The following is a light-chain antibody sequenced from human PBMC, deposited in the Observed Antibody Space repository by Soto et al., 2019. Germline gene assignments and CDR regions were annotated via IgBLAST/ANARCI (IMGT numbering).Light chain of an antibody. CDR3: QQLNSYPLT. Sequence: DLQLTQSPSFLSASVGDRVTITCRASQGISSYLAWYQQKPGNAPNLLIYAASNLQSGVPSRFSGSGSGTEFTLTISSLQPEDFATYYCQQLNSYPLTFGGGTKVEIK. CDR2: AAS. CDR1: QGISSY. J-gene: IGKJ4*01. V-gene: IGKV1-9*01.